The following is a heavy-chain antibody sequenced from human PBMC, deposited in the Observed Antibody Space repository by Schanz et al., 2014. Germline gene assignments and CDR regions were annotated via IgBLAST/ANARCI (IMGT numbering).Heavy chain of an antibody. Sequence: EVQLVESGGGLIQPGGSLRLSCAVSGFSVSTHYMSWVRQAPGKGLEWVSSIYINSGSTNYADSVKGRFIISRDSSKNTLFLQMNSLRAEDTAVYFCARDEGRDGYNLAFDVWGQGTLVTVSS. J-gene: IGHJ3*01. CDR1: GFSVSTHY. D-gene: IGHD5-12*01. CDR2: IYINSGST. CDR3: ARDEGRDGYNLAFDV. V-gene: IGHV3-53*01.